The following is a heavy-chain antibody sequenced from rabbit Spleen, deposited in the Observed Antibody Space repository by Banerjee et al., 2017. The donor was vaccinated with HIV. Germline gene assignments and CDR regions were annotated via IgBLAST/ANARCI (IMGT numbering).Heavy chain of an antibody. CDR3: ARDISSTGWNFSL. D-gene: IGHD7-1*01. CDR1: GVSFNSGYD. Sequence: QSLEESGGDLVKPGASLTLTCTASGVSFNSGYDMCWVRQAPGKGLEWIACIYAGSSGSTYSATWAKGRFTISKTSSTTVTLRMTSLTAADRATYFCARDISSTGWNFSLWGPGTLVTVS. CDR2: IYAGSSGST. V-gene: IGHV1S40*01. J-gene: IGHJ4*01.